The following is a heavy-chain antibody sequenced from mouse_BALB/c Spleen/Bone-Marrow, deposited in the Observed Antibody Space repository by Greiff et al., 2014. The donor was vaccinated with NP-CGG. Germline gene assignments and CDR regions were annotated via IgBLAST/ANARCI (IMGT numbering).Heavy chain of an antibody. V-gene: IGHV1S56*01. CDR1: GYTFTTHD. CDR3: ARRGEYHYFDY. D-gene: IGHD5-1*01. Sequence: QVQLKESGPELVKPGALVKISCKASGYTFTTHDINWVKQRPGQGLEWIGWISPGGGNTNYNEKFKDKATLTADKSSSTAYMQLSSLTSENSAVYFCARRGEYHYFDYWGQGTTLTVSS. J-gene: IGHJ2*01. CDR2: ISPGGGNT.